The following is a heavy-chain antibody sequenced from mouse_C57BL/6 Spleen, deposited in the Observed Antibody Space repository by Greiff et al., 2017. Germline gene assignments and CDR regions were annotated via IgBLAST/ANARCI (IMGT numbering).Heavy chain of an antibody. CDR3: TRDYHGSSYDAMDY. CDR2: IDPETGGT. Sequence: QVHVKQSGAELVRPGASVTLSCKASGYTFTDYEMHWVKQTPVHGLAWIGAIDPETGGTAYNQKFKGKAILTADKSSSTAYMELRSLTSEDSAVYYCTRDYHGSSYDAMDYWGQGTSVTVSS. CDR1: GYTFTDYE. J-gene: IGHJ4*01. V-gene: IGHV1-15*01. D-gene: IGHD1-1*01.